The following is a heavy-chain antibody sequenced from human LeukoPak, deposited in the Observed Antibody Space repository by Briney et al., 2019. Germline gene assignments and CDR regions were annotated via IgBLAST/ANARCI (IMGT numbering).Heavy chain of an antibody. CDR1: GFTFSSYA. CDR3: AKDPGDSSGWFY. D-gene: IGHD6-19*01. J-gene: IGHJ4*02. CDR2: ISGSGGST. V-gene: IGHV3-23*01. Sequence: GGSLRLSCAASGFTFSSYAMSWVRRAPGKGLEWVSAISGSGGSTYYADSVKGRFTISRDNSKNTLYLQMNSLRAEDTAVYYCAKDPGDSSGWFYWGQGTLVTVSS.